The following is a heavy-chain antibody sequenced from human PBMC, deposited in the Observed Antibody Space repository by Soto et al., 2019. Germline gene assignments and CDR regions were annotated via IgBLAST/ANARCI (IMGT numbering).Heavy chain of an antibody. CDR2: IDNDGSAT. CDR3: ARDNWNSY. CDR1: GFTFNIYW. Sequence: PGGALRLSCVAFGFTFNIYWMHWVRQAPGKGLEWVSRIDNDGSATTYADSVKGRFTISRDNAKNTLFLQMNTLRVDDTAVYYCARDNWNSYWGQGTLVTVSS. D-gene: IGHD1-1*01. J-gene: IGHJ4*02. V-gene: IGHV3-74*01.